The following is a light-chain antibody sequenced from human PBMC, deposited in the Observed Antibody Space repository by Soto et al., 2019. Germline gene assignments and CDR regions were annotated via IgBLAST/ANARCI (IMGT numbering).Light chain of an antibody. Sequence: EIVMTQSPATLSVSPGERATLSCRASQSVSSNLAWYQQKPGQAPRLLIYGASTRATGIPARFSGSGSGTEFTLTISSLQSEDFAVYDCQQYNHWPFPMYTCGQGTKLVIK. V-gene: IGKV3-15*01. CDR1: QSVSSN. CDR2: GAS. J-gene: IGKJ2*01. CDR3: QQYNHWPFPMYT.